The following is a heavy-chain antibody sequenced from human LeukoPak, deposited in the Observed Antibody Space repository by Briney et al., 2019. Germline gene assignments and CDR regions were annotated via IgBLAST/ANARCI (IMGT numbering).Heavy chain of an antibody. V-gene: IGHV2-5*02. CDR3: AHFIVARGGFDY. CDR1: GFSLSTSGVG. D-gene: IGHD5-12*01. J-gene: IGHJ4*02. Sequence: SGPTLVKPTQTLMLTCTFSGFSLSTSGVGVGWIRQPPGKPLGWLALIYWDDDKRYSPSLKSRLTITKDTSKNQVVLTMTNMDPVDTATYYCAHFIVARGGFDYWGQGTLVTVSS. CDR2: IYWDDDK.